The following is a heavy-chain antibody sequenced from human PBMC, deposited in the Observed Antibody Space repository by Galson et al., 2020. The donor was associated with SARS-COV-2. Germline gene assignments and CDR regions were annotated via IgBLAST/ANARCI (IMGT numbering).Heavy chain of an antibody. J-gene: IGHJ3*01. CDR3: VREETLDAFDV. Sequence: GESLKISCAASGFIFSNLWMSWVRQAPGKGLEWVANIKYDGNERNYLDSVKGRFTISRDNVKNSLYLQMNSLRAEDKAVYYCVREETLDAFDVWGHGTVVTVSS. V-gene: IGHV3-7*01. CDR1: GFIFSNLW. CDR2: IKYDGNER.